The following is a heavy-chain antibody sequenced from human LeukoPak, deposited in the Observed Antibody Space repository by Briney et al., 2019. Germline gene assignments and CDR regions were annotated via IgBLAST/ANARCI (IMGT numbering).Heavy chain of an antibody. CDR1: GGSISSSNW. CDR2: IYHSGST. D-gene: IGHD3-10*01. V-gene: IGHV4-4*02. J-gene: IGHJ4*02. CDR3: ARDMGFGDSNENY. Sequence: SETLSLTCAVSGGSISSSNWWSWVRQPPGKGLEWIGEIYHSGSTNYNPSLKSRVTISVDKSKNQFSLKLSSVTAADTAVYYCARDMGFGDSNENYWGQGTLVTVSS.